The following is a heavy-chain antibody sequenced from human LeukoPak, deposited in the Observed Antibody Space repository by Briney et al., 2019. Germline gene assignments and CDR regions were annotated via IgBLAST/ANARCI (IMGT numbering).Heavy chain of an antibody. D-gene: IGHD4-11*01. CDR1: GFTFSSYA. J-gene: IGHJ6*03. CDR2: ISSSSNTI. V-gene: IGHV3-48*01. Sequence: GGSLRLSCAASGFTFSSYAMNWVRQAPGKGLEWVSYISSSSNTIYYADSVKGRFTISRDNAKNSLYLQMNSLRAEDTAVYYCAGGRGSNIVNYYSMDVWGKGTMVTVSS. CDR3: AGGRGSNIVNYYSMDV.